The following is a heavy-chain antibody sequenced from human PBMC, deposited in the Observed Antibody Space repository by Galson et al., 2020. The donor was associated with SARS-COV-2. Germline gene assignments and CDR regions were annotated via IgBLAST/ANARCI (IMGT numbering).Heavy chain of an antibody. V-gene: IGHV4-4*07. CDR3: AREGVAPGGRFFDF. CDR1: GGSISNYY. CDR2: MYTSGST. Sequence: SETLSITCTVSGGSISNYYWSWIRQPAEKGLEWIGRMYTSGSTNYSPSLKSRVTMSLDTSKNQVSLSLTSLTAADTAVYYCAREGVAPGGRFFDFWGKGILVTVSS. J-gene: IGHJ4*02. D-gene: IGHD6-13*01.